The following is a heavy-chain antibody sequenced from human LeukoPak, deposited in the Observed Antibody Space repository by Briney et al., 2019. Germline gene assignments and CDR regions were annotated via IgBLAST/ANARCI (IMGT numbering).Heavy chain of an antibody. CDR2: IRYDGSNE. D-gene: IGHD2-2*02. CDR1: GFTFSTYG. V-gene: IGHV3-30*02. Sequence: GGSLRLSCVASGFTFSTYGMHWVRQAPGKGLEWVAFIRYDGSNEYLDSVKGRFTISRDNSKNTLYLQMNSLKPEDTAVYYCARRGGYCSSTSCYTLDYWGQGTLVTVSS. CDR3: ARRGGYCSSTSCYTLDY. J-gene: IGHJ4*02.